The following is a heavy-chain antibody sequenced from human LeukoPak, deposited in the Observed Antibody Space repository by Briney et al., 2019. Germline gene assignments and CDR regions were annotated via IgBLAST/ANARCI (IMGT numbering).Heavy chain of an antibody. Sequence: SETLSLTCTVSGGSISSTSYYWGWIRQPPGKGLEWIGSIYYSGSPYYNPSLKSRVTISVDTSKNQFSLKLSSVTAADTALYYCARRTQGITVAKYYFDYWGRGTLVTVSS. D-gene: IGHD6-19*01. CDR1: GGSISSTSYY. CDR3: ARRTQGITVAKYYFDY. CDR2: IYYSGSP. V-gene: IGHV4-39*01. J-gene: IGHJ4*02.